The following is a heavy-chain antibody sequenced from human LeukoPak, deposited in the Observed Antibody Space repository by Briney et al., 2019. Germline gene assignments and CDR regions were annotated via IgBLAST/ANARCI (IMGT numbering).Heavy chain of an antibody. V-gene: IGHV3-11*01. CDR2: ISSSGLTI. CDR1: GFIFRDNY. J-gene: IGHJ5*02. D-gene: IGHD4-17*01. Sequence: LGGSLRLSCAASGFIFRDNYMSWIRQAPGKGLGWGSYISSSGLTIYCADTVKGRFSRSRDNAKNSLYLHMNSLRAEDKAVYHCARYRRRCGFDPWGQRTLLSVSS. CDR3: ARYRRRCGFDP.